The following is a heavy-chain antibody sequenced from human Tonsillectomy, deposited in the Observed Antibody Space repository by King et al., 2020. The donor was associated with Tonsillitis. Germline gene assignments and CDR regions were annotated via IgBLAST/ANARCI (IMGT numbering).Heavy chain of an antibody. Sequence: VQLVESGGGLVQPGGSLRLSCAASGFTFSSYWMSWVRQAPGKGLEWVANIKQDGSEKYYVDSVKGRFTISRDNAKNSRYLKMNSLRAEDTAVYYCARDLYDFWSGYYRPYYYMDVWGKGTTVTVSS. CDR2: IKQDGSEK. CDR1: GFTFSSYW. V-gene: IGHV3-7*04. J-gene: IGHJ6*03. CDR3: ARDLYDFWSGYYRPYYYMDV. D-gene: IGHD3-3*01.